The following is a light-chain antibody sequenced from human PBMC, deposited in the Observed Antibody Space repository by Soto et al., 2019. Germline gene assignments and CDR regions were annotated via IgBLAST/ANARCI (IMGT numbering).Light chain of an antibody. Sequence: SYELTQPPSMSVSPGQTATIACSGDKLGDKYVCWYQQKSGESPIPVIYQDTKRPSGIPERFSGSNSGSTATLTISGTQSIDEADYYCQAWDGGTVVFGGGTKVTVL. J-gene: IGLJ2*01. CDR3: QAWDGGTVV. V-gene: IGLV3-1*01. CDR1: KLGDKY. CDR2: QDT.